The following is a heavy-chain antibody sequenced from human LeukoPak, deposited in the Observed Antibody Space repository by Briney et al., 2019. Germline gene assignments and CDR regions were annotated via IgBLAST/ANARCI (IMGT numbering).Heavy chain of an antibody. J-gene: IGHJ3*02. CDR2: INPNSGGT. D-gene: IGHD3-10*01. Sequence: ASVKVSCKASGYTFTGYYMHWVRQAPGQGLEWMGWINPNSGGTNYAQKFQGRVTMTRDTSISTAYMELSRLRSDDTAVYYCARDVLYGSGSYYYAFDIWGQGTMVTVSS. CDR3: ARDVLYGSGSYYYAFDI. CDR1: GYTFTGYY. V-gene: IGHV1-2*02.